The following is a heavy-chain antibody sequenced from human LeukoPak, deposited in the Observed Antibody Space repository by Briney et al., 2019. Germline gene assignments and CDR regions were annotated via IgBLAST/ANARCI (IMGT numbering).Heavy chain of an antibody. Sequence: SETLSLTCTVSGGSISGYYWSWIRQPPGKGLEWIGYIYYSGGTDYNPSLKSRVTISVDTSKNQFSLKLRSVTAADTAVYYCAKGKDSSSWLIDYWGQGTLVTVSS. V-gene: IGHV4-59*08. CDR2: IYYSGGT. D-gene: IGHD6-13*01. CDR1: GGSISGYY. J-gene: IGHJ4*02. CDR3: AKGKDSSSWLIDY.